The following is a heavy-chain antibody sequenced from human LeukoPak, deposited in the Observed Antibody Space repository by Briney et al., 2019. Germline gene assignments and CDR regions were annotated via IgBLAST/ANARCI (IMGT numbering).Heavy chain of an antibody. J-gene: IGHJ6*02. CDR3: ASTGGYGSGTYDYYYFGMDV. D-gene: IGHD3-10*01. V-gene: IGHV3-48*03. Sequence: PGGSLRLSCAASGFTFSSYEMNWVRQAPGKGLEWVAYITSSGRIIYYADSVKGRFTISRDNAKNSLYLQMNSLRAEDTAAYYCASTGGYGSGTYDYYYFGMDVWGQGTTVTVSS. CDR2: ITSSGRII. CDR1: GFTFSSYE.